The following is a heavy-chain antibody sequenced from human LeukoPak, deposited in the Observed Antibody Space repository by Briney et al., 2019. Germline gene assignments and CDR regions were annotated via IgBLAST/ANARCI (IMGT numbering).Heavy chain of an antibody. Sequence: GSLRLSCAASGFTFDDYGMSWVRQAPGRGLEWVSGISWNGGSTGYADSVKGRFTISRDNAKNSLYLQMNSLRAEDTALYYCARSGVGYCTNGVCFVDYWGQGTLVTVSS. CDR2: ISWNGGST. CDR3: ARSGVGYCTNGVCFVDY. V-gene: IGHV3-20*04. J-gene: IGHJ4*02. CDR1: GFTFDDYG. D-gene: IGHD2-8*01.